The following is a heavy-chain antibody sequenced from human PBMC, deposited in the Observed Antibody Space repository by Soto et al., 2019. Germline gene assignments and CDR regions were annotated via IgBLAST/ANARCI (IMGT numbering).Heavy chain of an antibody. CDR3: TSGSYYS. CDR2: IRSKIYTYAT. CDR1: GFTFSGSD. J-gene: IGHJ4*02. D-gene: IGHD1-26*01. V-gene: IGHV3-73*01. Sequence: GGSLRLSCAASGFTFSGSDIHWVRQASGKGLEWVGRIRSKIYTYATAYSASVKGRFTISRDDSKNTAYLQMNSLKTEDTAVYYCTSGSYYSWGQGTLVTVSS.